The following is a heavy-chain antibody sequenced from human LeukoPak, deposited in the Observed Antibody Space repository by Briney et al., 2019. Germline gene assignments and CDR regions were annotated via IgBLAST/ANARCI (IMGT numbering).Heavy chain of an antibody. V-gene: IGHV3-23*01. D-gene: IGHD1-26*01. J-gene: IGHJ4*01. CDR1: GFTFNSYA. CDR3: ARDTGFSGTKYPDY. Sequence: PGGSLRLSCAASGFTFNSYAMNWVRQAPGQGLEWVSAISGSGGSTYYADSVKGRFTISRDNFKNTLYLQMNSLRAEDTALYYCARDTGFSGTKYPDYWGQGTLVTVSS. CDR2: ISGSGGST.